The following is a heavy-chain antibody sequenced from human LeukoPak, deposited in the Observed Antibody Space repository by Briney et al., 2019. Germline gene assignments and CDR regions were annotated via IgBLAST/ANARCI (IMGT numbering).Heavy chain of an antibody. Sequence: SVKVSCKACGGTFSSYTISWVRQAPGQGLEWMGGIIPIFGTANYAQKFQGRVTITTDESTSTAYMELSSLRSEDTAVYYCAGGSGLNAFDIWGQGTMVTVSS. J-gene: IGHJ3*02. D-gene: IGHD2-15*01. CDR2: IIPIFGTA. CDR1: GGTFSSYT. V-gene: IGHV1-69*05. CDR3: AGGSGLNAFDI.